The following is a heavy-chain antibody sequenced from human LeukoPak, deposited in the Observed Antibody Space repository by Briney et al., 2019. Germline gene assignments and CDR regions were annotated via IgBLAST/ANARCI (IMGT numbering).Heavy chain of an antibody. Sequence: GGSLRLSCAASGFTFSRYGMHWVRQAPGKGLEWVAVISFDGSNKYDADSVKGRFTISRDNSKNTLYLQMNSLRAEDTALYYCARVRMGLTTDGDYWGQGTLVTVSS. J-gene: IGHJ4*02. D-gene: IGHD1-26*01. CDR2: ISFDGSNK. CDR3: ARVRMGLTTDGDY. V-gene: IGHV3-30-3*01. CDR1: GFTFSRYG.